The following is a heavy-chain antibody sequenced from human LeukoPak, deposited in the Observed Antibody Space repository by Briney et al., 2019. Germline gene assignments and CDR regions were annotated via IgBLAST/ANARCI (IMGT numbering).Heavy chain of an antibody. D-gene: IGHD1-26*01. J-gene: IGHJ3*02. CDR2: ISYDGSNK. V-gene: IGHV3-30-3*01. CDR3: ARVSGSLGAFDI. CDR1: GFTFSSYA. Sequence: GGSLRLSCAASGFTFSSYAMHWVRQAPGKGLEWVAVISYDGSNKYYADSVKGRFTISRDNSKNTLYLQMNSLGAEDTAVYYCARVSGSLGAFDIWGRGTMVTVSS.